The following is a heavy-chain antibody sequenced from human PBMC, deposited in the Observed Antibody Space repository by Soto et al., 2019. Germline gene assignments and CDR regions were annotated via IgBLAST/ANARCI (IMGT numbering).Heavy chain of an antibody. Sequence: SETLSLTCTVSGGSISTYYWSWIRQSPGKGLEWIGYIHYSGNTMYNPSLESRVTMSVDTSRNHFSLQVTSVTAADTAVYFCARSNLGGFNYGYIWGQGIQVTVSS. J-gene: IGHJ4*02. D-gene: IGHD5-18*01. CDR2: IHYSGNT. CDR3: ARSNLGGFNYGYI. CDR1: GGSISTYY. V-gene: IGHV4-59*01.